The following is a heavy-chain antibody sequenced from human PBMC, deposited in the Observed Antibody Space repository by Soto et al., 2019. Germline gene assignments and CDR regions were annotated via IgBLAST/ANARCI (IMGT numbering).Heavy chain of an antibody. J-gene: IGHJ4*02. CDR1: GFTFGDYA. Sequence: GGSLRLSCTASGFTFGDYAMSWFRQAPGKGLEWVGFIRSKAYGGTTEYAASVKGRFTISRDDSKSIAYLQMNSLKTEDTAVYYCTREEYDFWSGYSPDTFDYWGQGTLVTVSS. CDR3: TREEYDFWSGYSPDTFDY. CDR2: IRSKAYGGTT. V-gene: IGHV3-49*03. D-gene: IGHD3-3*01.